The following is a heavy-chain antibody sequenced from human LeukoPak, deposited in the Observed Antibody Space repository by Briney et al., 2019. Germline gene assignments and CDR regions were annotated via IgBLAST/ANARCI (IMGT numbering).Heavy chain of an antibody. Sequence: PSETLSLTCTVSGGSVSSNIYYWNWIRQPPGKGLEWIGYIYYSGSTNYNPSLKSRVTISVDTSKNQFSLKLSSVTAADTAVYYCARALRRYSSGWPDYWGQGTLVTVSS. J-gene: IGHJ4*02. CDR2: IYYSGST. V-gene: IGHV4-61*01. D-gene: IGHD6-19*01. CDR3: ARALRRYSSGWPDY. CDR1: GGSVSSNIYY.